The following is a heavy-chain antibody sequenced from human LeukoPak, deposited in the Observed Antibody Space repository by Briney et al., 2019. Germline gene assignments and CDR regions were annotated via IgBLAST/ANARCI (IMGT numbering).Heavy chain of an antibody. Sequence: ASVKVSCKASGYTFTGYYMHWVRQAPGQGLEWMGWINPNSGGTNYAQKFQGRVTITRDTSISTAYMELSRLRSDDTAVYYCARDLGYCSGGSCYPTAYYFDYWGQGTPVTVSS. J-gene: IGHJ4*02. CDR3: ARDLGYCSGGSCYPTAYYFDY. D-gene: IGHD2-15*01. CDR2: INPNSGGT. CDR1: GYTFTGYY. V-gene: IGHV1-2*02.